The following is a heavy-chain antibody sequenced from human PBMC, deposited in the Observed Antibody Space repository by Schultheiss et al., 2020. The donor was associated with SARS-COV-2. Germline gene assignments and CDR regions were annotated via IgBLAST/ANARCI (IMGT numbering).Heavy chain of an antibody. CDR3: ARYSSGWYDSMSDY. J-gene: IGHJ4*02. D-gene: IGHD6-19*01. CDR1: GFTFSSYA. Sequence: GESLKISCAASGFTFSSYAMSWVRQAPRKGLEWVSYISSSSSYTNYADSVKGRFTISRDNAKNSLYLQMNSLRAEDTAVYYCARYSSGWYDSMSDYWGQGTLVTVSS. CDR2: ISSSSSYT. V-gene: IGHV3-21*05.